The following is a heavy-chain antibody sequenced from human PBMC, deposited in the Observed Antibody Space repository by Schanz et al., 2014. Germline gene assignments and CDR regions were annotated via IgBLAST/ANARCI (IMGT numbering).Heavy chain of an antibody. D-gene: IGHD2-2*01. Sequence: QVQLVQSGAEVKKPGASVKVSCKASGYTFTSYGISWVRQAPGQGPEWIGWISANSGGTNYAQKLQGRVTMTTDTSTSTAYMELRSLRSDDTAVYYCARDRRRYCSTASCLHDNWFDPWGQGTLVIVSS. CDR1: GYTFTSYG. CDR3: ARDRRRYCSTASCLHDNWFDP. V-gene: IGHV1-18*01. CDR2: ISANSGGT. J-gene: IGHJ5*02.